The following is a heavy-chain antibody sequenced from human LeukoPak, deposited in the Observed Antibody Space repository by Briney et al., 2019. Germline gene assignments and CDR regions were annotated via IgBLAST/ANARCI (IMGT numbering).Heavy chain of an antibody. CDR1: GYTFTGFF. CDR2: INPNIGDA. J-gene: IGHJ5*01. V-gene: IGHV1-2*02. D-gene: IGHD2-21*02. CDR3: ARMDLDGGDSIWFDS. Sequence: GASVKVSCKASGYTFTGFFMHWVRQAPGQGLAWMGWINPNIGDAYYAQKFQGRVTMTRDRSINTAYMELSRLTSDDTALYYCARMDLDGGDSIWFDSWGQGTLVTVSS.